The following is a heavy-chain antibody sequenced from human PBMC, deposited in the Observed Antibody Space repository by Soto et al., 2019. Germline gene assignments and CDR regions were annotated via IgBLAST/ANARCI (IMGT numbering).Heavy chain of an antibody. V-gene: IGHV3-23*01. Sequence: GGSLRLSCAASGFTFSSYAMSWVRQAPGKGLEWVSAISGSGGSTYYADSVKGRFTISRDNSKNTLYLQMNSLRAEDTAVYYCAKDRPDYDYIWGSYREGDDAFDIWGQGTMVTVSS. CDR1: GFTFSSYA. CDR3: AKDRPDYDYIWGSYREGDDAFDI. D-gene: IGHD3-16*02. J-gene: IGHJ3*02. CDR2: ISGSGGST.